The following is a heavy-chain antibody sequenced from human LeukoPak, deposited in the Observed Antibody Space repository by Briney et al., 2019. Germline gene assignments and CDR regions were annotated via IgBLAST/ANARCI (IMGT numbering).Heavy chain of an antibody. CDR3: TRQLYSSATV. CDR1: GDSISRSNYF. CDR2: IYHSWNT. D-gene: IGHD6-25*01. V-gene: IGHV4-39*01. Sequence: SETLSLTCTVSGDSISRSNYFWGWIRQPPGRGLEWVGNIYHSWNTFYNPSLKSRVTISAATSKNQFYLKLTFVTVADTAVYYCTRQLYSSATVWGQGTTVIVSS. J-gene: IGHJ6*02.